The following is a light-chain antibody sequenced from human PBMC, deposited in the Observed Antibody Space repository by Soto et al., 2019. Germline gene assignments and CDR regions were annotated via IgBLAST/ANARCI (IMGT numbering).Light chain of an antibody. V-gene: IGKV3-15*01. Sequence: EIVMTQSPATLSVSPGERATLSCRASQSVTSNLAWYQQKPGQAPRLLIDGASTRATGIPARFGGSGSATEFTITISSLQSEDFAVYYCQQYSQWPLTFGGGTKVEIK. J-gene: IGKJ4*01. CDR2: GAS. CDR3: QQYSQWPLT. CDR1: QSVTSN.